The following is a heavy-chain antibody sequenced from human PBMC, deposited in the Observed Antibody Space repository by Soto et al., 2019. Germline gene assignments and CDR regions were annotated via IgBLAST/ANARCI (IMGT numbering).Heavy chain of an antibody. CDR2: ISSSSSTI. Sequence: GGSLRLSCAASGFTFRSDIMNWVRTAPRKGLEWVSYISSSSSTIYYADSVKGRFTISRDNAKNSLYLQMNSLRDEDTAVYYCARDRGYSSSPGGVSGYYYGMDVWGQGT. V-gene: IGHV3-48*02. CDR3: ARDRGYSSSPGGVSGYYYGMDV. D-gene: IGHD6-6*01. J-gene: IGHJ6*02. CDR1: GFTFRSDI.